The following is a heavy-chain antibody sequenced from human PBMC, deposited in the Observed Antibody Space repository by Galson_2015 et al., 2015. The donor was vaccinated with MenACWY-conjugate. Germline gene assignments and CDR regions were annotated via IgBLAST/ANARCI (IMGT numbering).Heavy chain of an antibody. CDR3: ARASQRYGDYDY. CDR2: ISAYNRDT. J-gene: IGHJ4*02. D-gene: IGHD4-17*01. Sequence: SVKVSCKASGYTFTSYGISWVRQAPGQGLEWMGWISAYNRDTNYAQKLQGRVTMTTDTSTTTAYMELRSLTSDDTAVYYCARASQRYGDYDYWGQGTLVTVSS. V-gene: IGHV1-18*01. CDR1: GYTFTSYG.